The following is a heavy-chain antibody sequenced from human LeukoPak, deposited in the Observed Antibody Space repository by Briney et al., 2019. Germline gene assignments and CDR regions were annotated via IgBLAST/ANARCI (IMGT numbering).Heavy chain of an antibody. CDR3: ARLTYGEKFEY. CDR1: GFTFSRYW. Sequence: GGSLRLSCAASGFTFSRYWMHWVRQAPGKGLEWVSAISSDGNTYYADSVKGRFTISRDNSKNTLYLQMNSLRAEDTAVYYCARLTYGEKFEYWGQGTLVTVSS. J-gene: IGHJ4*02. D-gene: IGHD4-17*01. CDR2: ISSDGNT. V-gene: IGHV3-53*01.